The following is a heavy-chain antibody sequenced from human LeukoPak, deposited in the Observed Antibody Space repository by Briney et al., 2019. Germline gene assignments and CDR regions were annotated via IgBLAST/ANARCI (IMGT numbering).Heavy chain of an antibody. CDR1: GYTFTSYG. J-gene: IGHJ3*02. CDR3: ARDLKGAFDI. CDR2: ISAYNGNT. V-gene: IGHV1-18*01. Sequence: ASVTVSCTASGYTFTSYGISWVRQAPGQGLEWMGWISAYNGNTNYAQKLQGRVTITTDTSTSTAYMELSSLRSEDTAVYYCARDLKGAFDIWGQGTMVTVSS.